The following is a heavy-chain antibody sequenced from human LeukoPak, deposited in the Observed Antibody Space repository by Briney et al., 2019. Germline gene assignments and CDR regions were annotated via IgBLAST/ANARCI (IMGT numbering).Heavy chain of an antibody. D-gene: IGHD3-22*01. J-gene: IGHJ4*02. V-gene: IGHV1-69*06. Sequence: SVKLSCKAAGGTFSSYAVSWVRRAAGQGVEWMGGFIAIFGTANYAQKFQGRVTITADKSTSTAYMELSSLRSEDTAVYYCARDLGMDYYDSSGYYREYYFDYWGQGTLVTVSS. CDR1: GGTFSSYA. CDR3: ARDLGMDYYDSSGYYREYYFDY. CDR2: FIAIFGTA.